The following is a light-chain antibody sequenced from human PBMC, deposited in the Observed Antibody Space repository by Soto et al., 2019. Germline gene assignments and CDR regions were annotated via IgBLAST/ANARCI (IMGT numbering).Light chain of an antibody. CDR1: SSNIGCNS. CDR3: GSWDSSLSAYV. Sequence: QSVLTQPPSLSAAPGQKVTISCSGSSSNIGCNSVSWYQQLPGTAPKLLIYDDNKRPSGIPDRFSGSKSGTSATLGITGFQTGDEADYYCGSWDSSLSAYVFGNGTKVTVL. CDR2: DDN. J-gene: IGLJ1*01. V-gene: IGLV1-51*01.